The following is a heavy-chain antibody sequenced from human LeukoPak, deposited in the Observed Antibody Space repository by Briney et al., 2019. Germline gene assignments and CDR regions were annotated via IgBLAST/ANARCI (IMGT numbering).Heavy chain of an antibody. D-gene: IGHD4-17*01. V-gene: IGHV3-21*01. J-gene: IGHJ3*02. Sequence: GSLRLSCAASGFXFSNYNINWVRQAPGKGLEWVSSISSTRSSYIYYAESVKGRFTISRDNAKHSLYLQMSSLRAEDTAVYYCARDWTTVTFPDAFDIWGQGTMVTVSS. CDR3: ARDWTTVTFPDAFDI. CDR2: ISSTRSSYI. CDR1: GFXFSNYN.